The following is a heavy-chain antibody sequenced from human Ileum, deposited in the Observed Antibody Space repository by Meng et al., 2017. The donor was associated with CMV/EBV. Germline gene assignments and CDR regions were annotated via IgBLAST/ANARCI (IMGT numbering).Heavy chain of an antibody. CDR3: ARGLDNYYDLT. Sequence: QVQRHQWGAGLLKPSETLSLTCEIHGGSFSGYYGSRLRQTPGKQLVWIGEINHRGDPTYDPSLYGRVTISVDTYKKQVSLKLRSVTAADTAVYYCARGLDNYYDLTWGQGILVTVSS. J-gene: IGHJ5*02. V-gene: IGHV4-34*01. CDR1: GGSFSGYY. D-gene: IGHD3-22*01. CDR2: INHRGDP.